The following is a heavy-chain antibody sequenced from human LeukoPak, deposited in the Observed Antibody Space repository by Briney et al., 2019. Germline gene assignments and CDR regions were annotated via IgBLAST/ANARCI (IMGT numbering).Heavy chain of an antibody. Sequence: GASVKVSCKVSGYTLTELSMHWVRQAPGKGLEWMGGFDPEDGETIYAQKFQGRVTMTEDTSTDTAYMELSSLRSEDTAVYYCARDKWRGYSYGYHDYWGQGTLVTVSS. D-gene: IGHD5-18*01. CDR1: GYTLTELS. V-gene: IGHV1-24*01. CDR2: FDPEDGET. CDR3: ARDKWRGYSYGYHDY. J-gene: IGHJ4*02.